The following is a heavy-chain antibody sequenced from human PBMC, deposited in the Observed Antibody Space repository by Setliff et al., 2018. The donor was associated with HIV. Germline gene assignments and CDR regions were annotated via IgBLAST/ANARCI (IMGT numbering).Heavy chain of an antibody. CDR3: TRRIDDSGCFPDKNWFDT. J-gene: IGHJ5*02. Sequence: SETLSLTCTVSGDSISSYSWNWIRQSPGGGLEWIGFIFSSGSTEYNPSLPSLVTMSINTSNNQYSLRLTSVTAADTSGDYCTRRIDDSGCFPDKNWFDTWGQGSMVTVSS. V-gene: IGHV4-4*09. D-gene: IGHD3-10*01. CDR1: GDSISSYS. CDR2: IFSSGST.